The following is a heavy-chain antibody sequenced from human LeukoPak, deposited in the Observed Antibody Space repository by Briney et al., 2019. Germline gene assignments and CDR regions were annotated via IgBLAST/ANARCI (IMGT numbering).Heavy chain of an antibody. CDR3: ARGDDSSGDAFDI. CDR2: IWYDGSNK. CDR1: GFTFSSYG. J-gene: IGHJ3*02. Sequence: HPGGSLRLSCAASGFTFSSYGMHWVRQAPGKGLEWVAVIWYDGSNKYYADSVKGRFTISRDNSKNTLYLQMNSLRAEDTAVYYCARGDDSSGDAFDIWGQGTMVTVSS. D-gene: IGHD3-22*01. V-gene: IGHV3-33*01.